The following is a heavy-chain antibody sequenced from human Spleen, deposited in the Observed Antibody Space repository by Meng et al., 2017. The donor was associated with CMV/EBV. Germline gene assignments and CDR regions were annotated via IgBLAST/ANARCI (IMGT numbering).Heavy chain of an antibody. CDR2: IYHSGST. D-gene: IGHD2-21*01. CDR1: GYSISSGYY. CDR3: ARGVLLGGVNWLDP. V-gene: IGHV4-38-2*02. J-gene: IGHJ5*02. Sequence: SETLSLTCTVSGYSISSGYYWGWIRQPPGKGLEWIGSIYHSGSTYYNPSLKSRVTISVDTSKNQFSLKLSSVTAADTAVYYCARGVLLGGVNWLDPWGQGTLVTVSS.